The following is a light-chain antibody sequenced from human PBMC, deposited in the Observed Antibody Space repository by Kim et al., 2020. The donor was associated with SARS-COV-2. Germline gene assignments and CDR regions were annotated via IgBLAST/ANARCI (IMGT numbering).Light chain of an antibody. J-gene: IGLJ7*01. CDR3: TAWDDSLSGVV. Sequence: QSVLTQPPSASGTPGQRVTISCSGSSSNIGSNYLYWYQQLPGTAPKLLIYSNYQRPSGVPDPFSASESATSASLAISGLRSEDEADYYCTAWDDSLSGVVFGGGTQLTVL. CDR1: SSNIGSNY. CDR2: SNY. V-gene: IGLV1-47*01.